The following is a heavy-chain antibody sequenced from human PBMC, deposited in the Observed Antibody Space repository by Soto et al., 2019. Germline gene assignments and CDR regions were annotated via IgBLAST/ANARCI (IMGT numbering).Heavy chain of an antibody. V-gene: IGHV3-30-3*01. CDR2: ISYDGSNK. CDR3: AIERTRLTHHLYGMDV. CDR1: GFTFSSYA. D-gene: IGHD2-2*01. J-gene: IGHJ6*02. Sequence: QVQLVESGGGVVQPGRSLRLSCAASGFTFSSYAMHWVRQAPGKGLEWVAVISYDGSNKYYADSVKGRFTISRDNSKNTLYLQMNSLRAEDTAVYYCAIERTRLTHHLYGMDVWGQGTTVTVSS.